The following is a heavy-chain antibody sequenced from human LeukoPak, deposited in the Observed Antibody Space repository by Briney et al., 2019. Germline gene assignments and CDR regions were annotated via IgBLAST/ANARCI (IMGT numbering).Heavy chain of an antibody. CDR1: GFTFSSYG. CDR3: AKDEAATYDFWSGYPYYYYYGMDV. CDR2: ISYDGSNK. V-gene: IGHV3-30*18. Sequence: GGSLRLSCAASGFTFSSYGMHWVRQAPGKGLEWVAVISYDGSNKYYADSVKGRFTISRDNSKNTLYLQMNSLRAEDTAVYYCAKDEAATYDFWSGYPYYYYYGMDVWGQGTTVTVSS. D-gene: IGHD3-3*01. J-gene: IGHJ6*02.